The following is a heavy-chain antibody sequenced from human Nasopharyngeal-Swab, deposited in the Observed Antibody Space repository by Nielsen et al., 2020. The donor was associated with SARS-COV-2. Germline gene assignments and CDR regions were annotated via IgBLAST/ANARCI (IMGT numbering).Heavy chain of an antibody. CDR1: GDSVSSNSAA. Sequence: SQTLSLTGAISGDSVSSNSAAWNWIRQSPSRGLEWLGRTYYRSKWYNDYAVSVKSRITINPDTSKNQFSLQLNSVTPEDTAVYYCARHPVGLDIVVVPAAVDYWGQGTLVTVSS. D-gene: IGHD2-2*01. CDR2: TYYRSKWYN. V-gene: IGHV6-1*01. CDR3: ARHPVGLDIVVVPAAVDY. J-gene: IGHJ4*02.